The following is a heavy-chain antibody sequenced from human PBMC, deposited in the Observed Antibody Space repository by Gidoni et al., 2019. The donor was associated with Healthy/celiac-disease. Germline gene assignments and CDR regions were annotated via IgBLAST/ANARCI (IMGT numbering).Heavy chain of an antibody. CDR3: AREEQPDPYFDY. J-gene: IGHJ4*02. D-gene: IGHD6-13*01. CDR2: IYTSGST. V-gene: IGHV4-4*07. Sequence: QVQLQESGPGLVKPSETLSLPCTASGGSISSYYWSWIRQPAGKGLEWIGSIYTSGSTNYNPSPKSRVIMSVDTPKNQFSRKLSSVTAADTAVYYCAREEQPDPYFDYWGQGTLVTVSS. CDR1: GGSISSYY.